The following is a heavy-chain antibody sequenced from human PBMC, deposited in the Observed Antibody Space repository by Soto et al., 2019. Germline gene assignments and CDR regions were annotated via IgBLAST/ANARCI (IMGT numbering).Heavy chain of an antibody. J-gene: IGHJ4*02. Sequence: SVKVSCKASGSTFSSYAISWVRQAPGQGLEWMGGIIPIFGTANYAQKFQGRVTITADESTSTAYMELSSLRSEDTAVYYCAKHRNYQGGSSGWYRVFDYWGQGTLVTVSS. CDR1: GSTFSSYA. V-gene: IGHV1-69*13. CDR2: IIPIFGTA. CDR3: AKHRNYQGGSSGWYRVFDY. D-gene: IGHD6-19*01.